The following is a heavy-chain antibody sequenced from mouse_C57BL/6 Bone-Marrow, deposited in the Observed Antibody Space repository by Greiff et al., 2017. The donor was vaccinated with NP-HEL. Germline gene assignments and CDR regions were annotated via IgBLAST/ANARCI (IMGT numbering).Heavy chain of an antibody. Sequence: EVQGVESGGDLVKPGGSLKLSCAASGFTFSSYGMSWVRQTPDKRLEWVATISSGGSYTYYPDSVKARFTISRDNAKNTLYLQMSSLKSEDTAMYYCARHYYSNYFDYWGQGTTLTVSS. J-gene: IGHJ2*01. CDR1: GFTFSSYG. CDR2: ISSGGSYT. D-gene: IGHD2-5*01. CDR3: ARHYYSNYFDY. V-gene: IGHV5-6*01.